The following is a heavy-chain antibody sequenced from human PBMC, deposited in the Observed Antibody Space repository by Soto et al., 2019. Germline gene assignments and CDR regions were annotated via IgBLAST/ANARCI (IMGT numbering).Heavy chain of an antibody. V-gene: IGHV4-59*01. CDR3: ARVSCERSGYYYFQH. J-gene: IGHJ1*01. D-gene: IGHD3-22*01. Sequence: SETRSLTCTVSGGSISIYYWSWIRQPPGKGLEWIGYIYSSGSTNYNPSLKSRVTISVDTSKNQFSLKVSSVTAADTAVYYCARVSCERSGYYYFQHWGQGTLVTVSS. CDR1: GGSISIYY. CDR2: IYSSGST.